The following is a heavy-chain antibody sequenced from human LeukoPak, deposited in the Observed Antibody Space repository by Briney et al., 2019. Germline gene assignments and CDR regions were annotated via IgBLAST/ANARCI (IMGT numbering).Heavy chain of an antibody. CDR1: GGTFSSYA. J-gene: IGHJ4*02. D-gene: IGHD3-10*01. CDR2: IIPILGIA. V-gene: IGHV1-69*04. Sequence: SVKVSFKASGGTFSSYAIRWVRQAPGQGLEWMGRIIPILGIANYAQKFQGRVTITADKSTSTAYMELSSLRSEDTAVYYCARGYYGSGSYYILFSYWGQGTLVTVSS. CDR3: ARGYYGSGSYYILFSY.